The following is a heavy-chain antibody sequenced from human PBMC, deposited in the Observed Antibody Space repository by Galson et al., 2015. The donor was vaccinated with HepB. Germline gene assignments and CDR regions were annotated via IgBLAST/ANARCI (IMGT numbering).Heavy chain of an antibody. J-gene: IGHJ6*03. V-gene: IGHV3-21*01. CDR1: GFTFSSYS. D-gene: IGHD3-3*01. CDR3: ARVYYDFWSANIRGYYYYYMDV. Sequence: SLRLSCAASGFTFSSYSMNWVRQAPGKGLEWVSSISSSSSYIYYADSVKGRFTISRDNAKNSLYLQMNSLRAEDTAVYYCARVYYDFWSANIRGYYYYYMDVWGKGTTVTVSS. CDR2: ISSSSSYI.